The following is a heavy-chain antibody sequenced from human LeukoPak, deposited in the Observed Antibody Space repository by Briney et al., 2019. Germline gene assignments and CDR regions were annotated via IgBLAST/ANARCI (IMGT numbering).Heavy chain of an antibody. CDR1: GFTFSSNA. Sequence: GGSLRLSCVASGFTFSSNAMSWVRQASGMGPDWVSSITFSGSSTDYADSVKGRFTISRDNAKNSLYLQMNSLRAEDTAVYYCARDSSLRFLEWSPNDYWGQGTLVTVSS. V-gene: IGHV3-23*01. CDR3: ARDSSLRFLEWSPNDY. CDR2: ITFSGSST. D-gene: IGHD3-3*01. J-gene: IGHJ4*02.